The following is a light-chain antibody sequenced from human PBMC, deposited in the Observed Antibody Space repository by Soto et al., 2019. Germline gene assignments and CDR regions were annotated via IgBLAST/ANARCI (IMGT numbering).Light chain of an antibody. Sequence: DIQMTQSPSTLSASVGDRVTITCRASQSVSTRLAWYQQKSGKAPKLLIYDASSLESGVPSRFSASGVGTEFTLTISSLQPDDFATYSCQQYTSYLITFGQGTLQEIK. J-gene: IGKJ5*01. CDR2: DAS. CDR1: QSVSTR. CDR3: QQYTSYLIT. V-gene: IGKV1-5*01.